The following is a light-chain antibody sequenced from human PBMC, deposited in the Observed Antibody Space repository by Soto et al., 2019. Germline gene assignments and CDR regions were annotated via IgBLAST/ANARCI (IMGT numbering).Light chain of an antibody. V-gene: IGKV3-20*01. J-gene: IGKJ1*01. CDR3: QRYGSSPR. Sequence: EVVLTQSPGTLSLSPGERATLSCRASQSINSAYLAWYQQKAGQAPGLLMYGASNRFTGIPDRFSGSGSGTDFTLTISRLEPEDFAVYYCQRYGSSPRFGQGTKVEIK. CDR2: GAS. CDR1: QSINSAY.